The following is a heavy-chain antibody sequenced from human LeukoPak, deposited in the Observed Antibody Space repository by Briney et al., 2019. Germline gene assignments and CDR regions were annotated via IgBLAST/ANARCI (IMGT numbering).Heavy chain of an antibody. Sequence: PGGSLRLTCAACGFTFSSCDISWVRQAPGKGLEWVSAISGSGGSTYYADSVKGRFTISRDNSKNTLYLQMNSLRAEDTAVYYCAKGAGHYYDSRAHYYVDYWGQGTLVTVSS. V-gene: IGHV3-23*01. D-gene: IGHD3-22*01. CDR3: AKGAGHYYDSRAHYYVDY. J-gene: IGHJ4*02. CDR1: GFTFSSCD. CDR2: ISGSGGST.